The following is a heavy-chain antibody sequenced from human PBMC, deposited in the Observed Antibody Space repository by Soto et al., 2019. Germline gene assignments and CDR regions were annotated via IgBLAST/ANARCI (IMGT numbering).Heavy chain of an antibody. CDR3: ARQPTHTVLGIDY. D-gene: IGHD1-1*01. CDR2: IYYSGST. Sequence: QLQLQESGPGLVKPSETLSLTCTVSGGSISSSSYYWGWIRQPPGKGLEWIGSIYYSGSTYYNPSLKSRVTISVDTSKNQFSLKLSSVTAADTAVYYCARQPTHTVLGIDYWGQGTLVTVSS. CDR1: GGSISSSSYY. J-gene: IGHJ4*02. V-gene: IGHV4-39*01.